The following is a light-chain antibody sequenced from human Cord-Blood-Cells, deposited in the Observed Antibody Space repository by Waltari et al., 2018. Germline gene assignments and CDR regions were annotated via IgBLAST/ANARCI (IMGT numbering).Light chain of an antibody. J-gene: IGKJ1*01. CDR2: SAS. Sequence: DVQMTQSPSSLSASVGERVTITCRASQGISNYLAWYQQKPGKVPKLLVYSASTLQSGVPSRFSGSGSGTDFTLTISSLQPEDVATYYCQKYNSAPWTFGQGTKVEIK. V-gene: IGKV1-27*01. CDR3: QKYNSAPWT. CDR1: QGISNY.